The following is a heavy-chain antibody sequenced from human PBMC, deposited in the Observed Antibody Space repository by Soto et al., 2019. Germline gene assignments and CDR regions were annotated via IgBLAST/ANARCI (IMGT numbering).Heavy chain of an antibody. CDR3: ARGTIFGVENNWFDP. V-gene: IGHV1-18*01. Sequence: ASVKVSCKASGYTFTSYGISWVRQAPGQGLERMGWISAYNGNTTYAQKLQGRVTMTTDTSTSTAYMELRSLRSDDTAVYYCARGTIFGVENNWFDPWGQGTLVTVSS. D-gene: IGHD3-3*01. CDR2: ISAYNGNT. CDR1: GYTFTSYG. J-gene: IGHJ5*02.